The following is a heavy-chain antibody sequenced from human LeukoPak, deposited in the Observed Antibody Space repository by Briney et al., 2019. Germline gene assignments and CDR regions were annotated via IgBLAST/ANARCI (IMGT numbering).Heavy chain of an antibody. D-gene: IGHD6-19*01. V-gene: IGHV3-30*18. CDR2: ISYDGSDK. Sequence: GGSLRLSCAASGFTFSSYGMHWVRQAPGKGLELVAVISYDGSDKYYADSVKGRFTISRDNSKNTLYLQMNSLRAEDTAVYSRAKDAFSSGWELFDYWGQGTLVTVSS. J-gene: IGHJ4*02. CDR1: GFTFSSYG. CDR3: AKDAFSSGWELFDY.